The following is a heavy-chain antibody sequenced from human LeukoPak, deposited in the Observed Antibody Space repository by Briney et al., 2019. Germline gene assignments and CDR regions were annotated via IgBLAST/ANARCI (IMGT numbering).Heavy chain of an antibody. D-gene: IGHD3-22*01. CDR1: GFTFSDYY. Sequence: GGSLGLSCAASGFTFSDYYMSWIRQAPGKGLEWVSYISSSGSTIYYADSVKGRFTISRDNAKNSLYLQMNSLRAEDTAVYYCARDPYYYDSSGYPFDYWGQGTLVTVSS. CDR3: ARDPYYYDSSGYPFDY. J-gene: IGHJ4*02. CDR2: ISSSGSTI. V-gene: IGHV3-11*01.